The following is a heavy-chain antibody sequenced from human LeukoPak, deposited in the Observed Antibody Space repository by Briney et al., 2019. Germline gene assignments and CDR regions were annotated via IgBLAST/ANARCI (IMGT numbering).Heavy chain of an antibody. CDR3: ARVMREWSSDAFDI. Sequence: PSETLSPTCTVPGGSISSYYWSWIRQPPGKGLEWIGYIYYSGSTNYNPSLKSRVTISVDTSKNQFSLKLSSVTAADTAVYYCARVMREWSSDAFDIWGQGTMVTVSS. D-gene: IGHD3-3*01. CDR2: IYYSGST. J-gene: IGHJ3*02. V-gene: IGHV4-59*01. CDR1: GGSISSYY.